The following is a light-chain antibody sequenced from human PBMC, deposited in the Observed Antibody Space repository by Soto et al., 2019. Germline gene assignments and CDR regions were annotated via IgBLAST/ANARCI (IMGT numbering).Light chain of an antibody. J-gene: IGKJ1*01. Sequence: IVMTQSPLSLPVTPGEPASISCRSSQSLLHSNGYNYLDRYLQKPGQSPQLLIYLGSNRASGVPDRFSGSGSGTDFTLKISRVEAEDVGVYYCMQALQAPPTFGQGTKVEIK. CDR1: QSLLHSNGYNY. CDR3: MQALQAPPT. V-gene: IGKV2-28*01. CDR2: LGS.